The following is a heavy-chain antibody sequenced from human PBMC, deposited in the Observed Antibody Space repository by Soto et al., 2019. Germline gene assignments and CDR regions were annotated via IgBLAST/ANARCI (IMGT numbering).Heavy chain of an antibody. CDR3: ARDRRWLQLDWCDP. D-gene: IGHD5-12*01. J-gene: IGHJ5*02. CDR2: ISRSSSYI. Sequence: EVQLVESGGGLVKPGGSLRLSCAASGFTFSSYRMSWVRQAPWKGLKWVSSISRSSSYIYYSDSVKGRFTISRDNAKNSLYLQMNSLIAEDTAVYYCARDRRWLQLDWCDPWGQGTLVTVSS. V-gene: IGHV3-21*01. CDR1: GFTFSSYR.